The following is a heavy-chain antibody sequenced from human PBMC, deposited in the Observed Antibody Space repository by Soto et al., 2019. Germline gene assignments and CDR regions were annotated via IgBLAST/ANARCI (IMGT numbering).Heavy chain of an antibody. V-gene: IGHV3-23*01. Sequence: GGSLRLSCAASGFSFSSYTMNWVRQAPGKGLEWVSSINNNSGRKYYADSVKGRFTISRDNSKNTLFLQMNSLKAEDTAVYFWAKDGDYEYFDCWGQGTQVTVSS. J-gene: IGHJ4*01. CDR1: GFSFSSYT. CDR2: INNNSGRK. CDR3: AKDGDYEYFDC. D-gene: IGHD3-22*01.